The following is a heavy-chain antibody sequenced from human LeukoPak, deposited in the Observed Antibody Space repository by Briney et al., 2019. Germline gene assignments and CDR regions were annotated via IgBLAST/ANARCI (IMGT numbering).Heavy chain of an antibody. V-gene: IGHV3-48*01. CDR1: GFTFSSYS. D-gene: IGHD5-18*01. Sequence: PGGSLRLSCAASGFTFSSYSMNWVRQAPGKGLEWVSYISSSSSTIYYADSVKGRFTISRDNSKNTLYLQMNSLRAEDTAVYYCARRGYSYGHSGHFDYWGQGTLVTVSS. J-gene: IGHJ4*02. CDR2: ISSSSSTI. CDR3: ARRGYSYGHSGHFDY.